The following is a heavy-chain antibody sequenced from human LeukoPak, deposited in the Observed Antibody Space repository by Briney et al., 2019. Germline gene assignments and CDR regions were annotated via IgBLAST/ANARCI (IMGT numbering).Heavy chain of an antibody. V-gene: IGHV4-59*08. CDR1: GPSINNNF. J-gene: IGHJ4*01. CDR3: ARHRDYYDT. D-gene: IGHD3-22*01. CDR2: IYSSGSA. Sequence: PSETLSLTCTVSGPSINNNFWTGIRQPPGKGLEWIGYIYSSGSANYNPSLKSRVTISGDTSKNQISLNPTSVTATDTAVYFWARHRDYYDTWGHGTLVTVSS.